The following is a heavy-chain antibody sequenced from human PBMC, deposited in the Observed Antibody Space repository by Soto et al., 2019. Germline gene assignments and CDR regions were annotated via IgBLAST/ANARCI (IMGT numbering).Heavy chain of an antibody. CDR3: ATVPATAIPAAFDI. Sequence: GASVKVSWKVSGYTLTELSMHWLRQAPGKGLEWMGGFDPEDGETIYAQKFQSRVTMTEDTSTDTAYMELSSLRSEDTAVYYCATVPATAIPAAFDIWRQGTMVTVSS. V-gene: IGHV1-24*01. CDR1: GYTLTELS. CDR2: FDPEDGET. J-gene: IGHJ3*02. D-gene: IGHD2-2*02.